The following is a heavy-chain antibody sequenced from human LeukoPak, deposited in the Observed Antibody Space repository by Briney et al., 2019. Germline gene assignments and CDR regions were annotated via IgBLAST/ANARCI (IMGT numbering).Heavy chain of an antibody. J-gene: IGHJ5*02. CDR2: INPNSGGT. CDR1: GYSFTDYY. CDR3: ARADRLHGGPYLIGP. V-gene: IGHV1-2*02. D-gene: IGHD2-21*01. Sequence: ASVTVSFKTSGYSFTDYYMHWVRQAPGQGGEGVGWINPNSGGTSSAQKFQGRVTITRDTASSRVYIEVSWLTSADTAIYYCARADRLHGGPYLIGPWGQGTLVTVSS.